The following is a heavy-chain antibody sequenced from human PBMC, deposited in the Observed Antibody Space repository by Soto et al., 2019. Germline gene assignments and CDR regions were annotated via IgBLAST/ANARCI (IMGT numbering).Heavy chain of an antibody. Sequence: PSETLSLTCTVSGGSIISSTYHWGWIRQSPGKGLEWIGSIYYTGIPYYNPSLKSRVTISVDTSKNKCSLKLTSVTAADTATYYCARHPSGPNWFDPWGQGTLVTVSS. CDR1: GGSIISSTYH. J-gene: IGHJ5*02. CDR2: IYYTGIP. D-gene: IGHD3-10*01. CDR3: ARHPSGPNWFDP. V-gene: IGHV4-39*01.